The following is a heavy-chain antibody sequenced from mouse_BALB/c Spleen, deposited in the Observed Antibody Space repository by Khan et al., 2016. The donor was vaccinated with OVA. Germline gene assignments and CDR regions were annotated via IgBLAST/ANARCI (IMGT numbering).Heavy chain of an antibody. Sequence: QIQLVQSGPELKKPGETVKISCKASGYTFTNYGMNWVKQAPGKGLKWMGWINTYTGEPTYGDDFKGRFAFSLETSASTAYLQINNLKNEDTATYFCARVGYNGTIDYWGQGTSVTVSS. CDR1: GYTFTNYG. J-gene: IGHJ4*01. V-gene: IGHV9-3-1*01. CDR3: ARVGYNGTIDY. CDR2: INTYTGEP. D-gene: IGHD2-14*01.